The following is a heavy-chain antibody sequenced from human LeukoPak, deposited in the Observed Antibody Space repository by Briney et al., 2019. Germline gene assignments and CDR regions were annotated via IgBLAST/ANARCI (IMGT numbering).Heavy chain of an antibody. Sequence: PGGSLRLSCAASGFTFSSYGMHWVRQAPGKGLEWVSAISGSGGSTYYADSVKGRFTISRDNSKNTLYLQMNSLRAEDTAVYYCAKAYYGSGSYYNAFDCWGQGTLVTVSS. J-gene: IGHJ4*02. CDR2: ISGSGGST. CDR1: GFTFSSYG. CDR3: AKAYYGSGSYYNAFDC. V-gene: IGHV3-23*01. D-gene: IGHD3-10*01.